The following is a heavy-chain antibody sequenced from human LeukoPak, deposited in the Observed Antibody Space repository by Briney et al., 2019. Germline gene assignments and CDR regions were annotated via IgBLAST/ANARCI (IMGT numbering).Heavy chain of an antibody. D-gene: IGHD4-17*01. CDR3: ARDSMTTVTTLDY. V-gene: IGHV3-33*01. CDR2: IWYDGSNK. J-gene: IGHJ4*02. CDR1: GLTFSSYG. Sequence: PGGSLRLSCAASGLTFSSYGMHWVRQAPGKGLEWVAVIWYDGSNKYYADSVKGRFTISRDNSKNTLYLQMNSLRAKDTAVYYCARDSMTTVTTLDYWGQGTLVTVSS.